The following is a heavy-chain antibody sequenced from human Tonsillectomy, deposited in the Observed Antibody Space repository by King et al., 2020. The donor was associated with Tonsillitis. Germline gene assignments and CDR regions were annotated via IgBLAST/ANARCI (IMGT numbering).Heavy chain of an antibody. J-gene: IGHJ3*02. Sequence: VQLQESGPGLVKPSETLSLTCSVSGFPIDTGYYWGWIRQPPGKGLEWIGNIYHSGSTYYNPSLKGRVTLSVDTSKNQLSLNLRSVTAADTAVYYCARNGVTGDYRAFDIWGQGTMVTVSS. V-gene: IGHV4-38-2*02. CDR3: ARNGVTGDYRAFDI. CDR2: IYHSGST. D-gene: IGHD7-27*01. CDR1: GFPIDTGYY.